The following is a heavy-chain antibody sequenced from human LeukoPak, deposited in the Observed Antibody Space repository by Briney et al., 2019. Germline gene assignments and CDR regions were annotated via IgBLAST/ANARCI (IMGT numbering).Heavy chain of an antibody. CDR1: GFTFSSSE. Sequence: GGSLRLSCAASGFTFSSSEMNWVRQAPGKGLEWVSYISSSGSTIYYADSVKGRFTISRDNAKNSLYLQMNSLRAEDTAVYYCARVGCSGGSCYSGWFDPWGQGTLVTVSS. CDR3: ARVGCSGGSCYSGWFDP. V-gene: IGHV3-48*03. J-gene: IGHJ5*02. D-gene: IGHD2-15*01. CDR2: ISSSGSTI.